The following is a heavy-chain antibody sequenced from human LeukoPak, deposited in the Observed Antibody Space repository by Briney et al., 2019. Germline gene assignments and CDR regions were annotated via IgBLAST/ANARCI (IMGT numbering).Heavy chain of an antibody. D-gene: IGHD5-18*01. V-gene: IGHV3-20*04. CDR3: AREGYSFYYYYGMDV. CDR1: GFTFDDYG. Sequence: GGSLRLSCAASGFTFDDYGMSWVRQAPGKGLEWVSGINWNGGSTGYADSVKGQFTISRDNAKNSLYLQMNSLRAEDTALYYCAREGYSFYYYYGMDVWGQGTTVTVSS. J-gene: IGHJ6*02. CDR2: INWNGGST.